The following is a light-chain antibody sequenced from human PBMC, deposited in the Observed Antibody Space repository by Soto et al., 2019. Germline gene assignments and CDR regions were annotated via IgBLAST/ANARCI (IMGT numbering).Light chain of an antibody. CDR1: SSDVGGYNY. Sequence: QSALTQPASVSGSPGQSITIFCTGTSSDVGGYNYVSWYQQHPGKAPKLMIYDVSNRPSGVSNRFSGSKSGNTASLTISGLQADDDADYYYSSYTTSSPLYVFGTGTKLTVL. CDR2: DVS. J-gene: IGLJ1*01. V-gene: IGLV2-14*01. CDR3: SSYTTSSPLYV.